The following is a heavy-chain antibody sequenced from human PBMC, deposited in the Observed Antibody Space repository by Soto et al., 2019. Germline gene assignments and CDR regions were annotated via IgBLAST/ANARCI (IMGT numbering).Heavy chain of an antibody. J-gene: IGHJ3*02. CDR3: ARDGFLTMVRGVITMDAFDI. Sequence: QVQLVQSGAEVKKPGSSVKVSCKASGGTFSSYAISWVRQAPGQGLEWMGGIIPIFGTANYAQKFQGRVTITADESTSTAYMELSSLRSEDTAVYYCARDGFLTMVRGVITMDAFDIWGQGTMVTVSS. CDR2: IIPIFGTA. V-gene: IGHV1-69*01. CDR1: GGTFSSYA. D-gene: IGHD3-10*01.